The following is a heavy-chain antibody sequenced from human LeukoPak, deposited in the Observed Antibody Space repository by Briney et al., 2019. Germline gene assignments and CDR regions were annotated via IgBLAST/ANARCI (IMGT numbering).Heavy chain of an antibody. CDR1: GFTFSSYS. V-gene: IGHV3-48*02. CDR2: ISSSSSTI. J-gene: IGHJ6*02. Sequence: GGSLRLSCAASGFTFSSYSMNWVRQAPGKGLEWVSYISSSSSTIYYADSVKGRFTISRDNAKNSLYLQMNSLRDEDTAVYYCARDLSYGSGADYYYYGMDVWGQGTTVTVSS. D-gene: IGHD3-10*01. CDR3: ARDLSYGSGADYYYYGMDV.